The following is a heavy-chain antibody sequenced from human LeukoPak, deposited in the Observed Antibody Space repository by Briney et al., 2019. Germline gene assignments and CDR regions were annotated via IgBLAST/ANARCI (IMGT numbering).Heavy chain of an antibody. V-gene: IGHV3-48*02. CDR3: ARDIYGGHDY. CDR2: ISSASYTT. Sequence: HSGGSLRLSCVASGFTFSSYSMNWVRQAPGKGLEWVSYISSASYTTYYAESVKGRFTISRDNAKNSLFLQMNSLGDEDTAVYYCARDIYGGHDYWGQGTLLTVSS. J-gene: IGHJ4*02. CDR1: GFTFSSYS. D-gene: IGHD2-21*01.